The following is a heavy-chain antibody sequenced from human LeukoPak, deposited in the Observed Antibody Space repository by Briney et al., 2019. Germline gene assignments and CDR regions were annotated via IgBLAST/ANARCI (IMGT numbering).Heavy chain of an antibody. D-gene: IGHD6-6*01. Sequence: SETLSLTCTVSGGSISSSTYSWGWIRQPPGNGLEWIGSMYYSGSTYYNPSLKSRVTISVDTSKNQFSLKLSSVTAADTAVYYCARGRWWFAGRPPHYMDFWGKGTTVTVSS. J-gene: IGHJ6*03. CDR2: MYYSGST. CDR1: GGSISSSTYS. CDR3: ARGRWWFAGRPPHYMDF. V-gene: IGHV4-39*07.